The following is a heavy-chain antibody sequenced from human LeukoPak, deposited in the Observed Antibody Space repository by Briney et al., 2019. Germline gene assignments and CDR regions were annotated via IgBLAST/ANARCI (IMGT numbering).Heavy chain of an antibody. J-gene: IGHJ4*02. CDR2: FDPEGGET. CDR3: ATAALPYYYGSGRGGDFDY. D-gene: IGHD3-10*01. CDR1: GYTLTELS. Sequence: ASVKVSCKVSGYTLTELSMHWVRQAPGKGLEWMGGFDPEGGETIYAQKFQGRVTMTEDTSTDTAYMELSSLRSEDTAVYYCATAALPYYYGSGRGGDFDYWGQGTPVTVSS. V-gene: IGHV1-24*01.